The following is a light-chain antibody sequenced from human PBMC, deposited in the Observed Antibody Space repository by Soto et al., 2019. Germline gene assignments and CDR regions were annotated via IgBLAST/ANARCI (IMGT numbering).Light chain of an antibody. J-gene: IGKJ1*01. V-gene: IGKV3D-15*01. Sequence: EIRITQSTATLSVSRGGTSALSFRASQSFSSSLAWYQQKPGQAPKVLIYRASIRATGIPDRFTGSGSGTDFTLTISRLEPEDLGVYYCLQYHYWPCTFGQGTKV. CDR1: QSFSSS. CDR2: RAS. CDR3: LQYHYWPCT.